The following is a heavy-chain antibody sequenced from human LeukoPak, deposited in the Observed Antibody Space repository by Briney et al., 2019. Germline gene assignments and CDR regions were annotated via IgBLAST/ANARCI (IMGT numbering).Heavy chain of an antibody. Sequence: ASVKVSCKASGYTFTAYYIYWVRQAPGQGLEWMGWVNPNTGGTIYGQDFQGRVTMTGDTSITTAYMELSSLRPDDTAVYYCARVTVGRSYYDSMLIDYWGQGTLVTVSS. CDR1: GYTFTAYY. V-gene: IGHV1-2*02. D-gene: IGHD3-22*01. CDR2: VNPNTGGT. J-gene: IGHJ4*02. CDR3: ARVTVGRSYYDSMLIDY.